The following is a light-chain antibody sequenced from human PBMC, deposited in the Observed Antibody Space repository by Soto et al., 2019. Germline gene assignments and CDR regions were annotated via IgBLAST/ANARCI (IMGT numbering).Light chain of an antibody. CDR2: RNN. Sequence: QSVLTQPPSVSGAPGQRVTISCTGSSSNIGAGYDVHWYQHLPATAPKLLIYRNNNRPSGVPDRFSGSKSGTSASLAITGLQADDEADYYCQSYDSSLSVVFGGRTKLTVL. CDR3: QSYDSSLSVV. CDR1: SSNIGAGYD. J-gene: IGLJ2*01. V-gene: IGLV1-40*01.